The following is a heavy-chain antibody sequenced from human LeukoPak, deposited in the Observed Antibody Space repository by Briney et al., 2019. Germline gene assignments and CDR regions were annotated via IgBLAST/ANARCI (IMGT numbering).Heavy chain of an antibody. CDR3: AGHRIVTSGIDC. D-gene: IGHD1-26*01. Sequence: PSETLSLTCTVSGGSISSSSYYWDWIRQPPGKGLEWIGYFYYSGSTNYNPSLKSRVTISVDTSKNQFSLKMTSVTAADTALYFCAGHRIVTSGIDCWGQGTLVAVSS. J-gene: IGHJ4*02. CDR2: FYYSGST. V-gene: IGHV4-61*05. CDR1: GGSISSSSYY.